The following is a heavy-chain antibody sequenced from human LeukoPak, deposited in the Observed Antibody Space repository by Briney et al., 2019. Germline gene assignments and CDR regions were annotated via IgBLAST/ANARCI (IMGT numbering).Heavy chain of an antibody. Sequence: GGSLRLSCAASGFTFSSSIMNWVRQAPGKGLEFVSSISPSSSYIYYADSVKGRFTISRDDAKNSLFLQMNSLRAEDTAVYYCAREGGYCSGGSCRFFDYWGQGTLVTVSS. CDR2: ISPSSSYI. J-gene: IGHJ4*02. D-gene: IGHD2-15*01. CDR3: AREGGYCSGGSCRFFDY. CDR1: GFTFSSSI. V-gene: IGHV3-21*06.